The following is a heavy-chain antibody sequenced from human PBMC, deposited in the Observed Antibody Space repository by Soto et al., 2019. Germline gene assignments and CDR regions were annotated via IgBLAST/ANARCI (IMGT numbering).Heavy chain of an antibody. V-gene: IGHV3-23*01. D-gene: IGHD3-16*01. CDR2: ISETGRST. Sequence: PGGSLRLSCVDSFFTFSNYVMSWVCQAPGKGLEWVSTISETGRSTYYADSVKGRFTISRDNAKNTLYLEMSSLRAEDTAVYYCAKVHQYFSRSLGISDLCGEGPLVTLP. CDR1: FFTFSNYV. J-gene: IGHJ5*02. CDR3: AKVHQYFSRSLGISDL.